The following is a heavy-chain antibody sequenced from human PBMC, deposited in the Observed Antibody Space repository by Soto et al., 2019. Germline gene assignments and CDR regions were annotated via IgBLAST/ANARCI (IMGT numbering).Heavy chain of an antibody. D-gene: IGHD1-26*01. V-gene: IGHV3-30*18. CDR2: ISYDGSNK. CDR3: AKGTVGSYYYYYGMDV. CDR1: GFTFSSYG. J-gene: IGHJ6*02. Sequence: QVQLVESGGGVVQPGRSLRLSCAASGFTFSSYGMHWVRQAPGKGLEWVAVISYDGSNKYYADSVKGRFTISRDNSKNTLYVEMNSLRAEDTAVYYCAKGTVGSYYYYYGMDVWGQGTTVTVSS.